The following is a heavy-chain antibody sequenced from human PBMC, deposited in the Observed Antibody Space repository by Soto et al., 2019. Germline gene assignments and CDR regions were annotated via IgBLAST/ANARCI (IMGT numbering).Heavy chain of an antibody. J-gene: IGHJ5*02. V-gene: IGHV4-31*03. CDR1: GDSISSGGYY. CDR2: VYHSGTT. CDR3: ARDSPLYYYDSRASHHRFDP. D-gene: IGHD3-22*01. Sequence: SETLSLTCTFSGDSISSGGYYLSWIRQHPGKGLEWIGNVYHSGTTNYNPSLKSRVTISVDTPKNQFSLRLSSVTAADTAVYYCARDSPLYYYDSRASHHRFDPWGQGTLVTVSS.